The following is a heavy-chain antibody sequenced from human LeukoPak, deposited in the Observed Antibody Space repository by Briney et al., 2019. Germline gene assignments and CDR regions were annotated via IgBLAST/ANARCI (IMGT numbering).Heavy chain of an antibody. CDR3: AKYTPLDYDSSGLGNAFDI. V-gene: IGHV3-23*01. Sequence: GGSLRLSCAASGFTFSSYAMSWVRQAPGKGLEWVSAISGSGGSTYYADSVKGRFTISRDNSKNTLYLQMNSLRAEDTAVYYCAKYTPLDYDSSGLGNAFDIWGQGTMVTVSS. D-gene: IGHD3-22*01. J-gene: IGHJ3*02. CDR1: GFTFSSYA. CDR2: ISGSGGST.